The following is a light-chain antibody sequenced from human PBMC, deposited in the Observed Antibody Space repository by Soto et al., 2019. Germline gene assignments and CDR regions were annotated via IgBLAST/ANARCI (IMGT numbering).Light chain of an antibody. V-gene: IGKV1-5*01. CDR2: DAY. CDR1: QIISSR. Sequence: DIQMTQSPSILSASVGDRVTITCRASQIISSRLAWYQQKPGKAPKLLIYDAYNLESGVPSRFSGSGSGTEFTLSISRLQPDDFATYYCHQYNSYSLTFGGGTKVEI. CDR3: HQYNSYSLT. J-gene: IGKJ4*01.